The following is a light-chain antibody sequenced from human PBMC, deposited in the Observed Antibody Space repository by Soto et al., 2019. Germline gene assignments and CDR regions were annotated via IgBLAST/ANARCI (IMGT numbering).Light chain of an antibody. CDR2: TNS. V-gene: IGLV1-44*01. CDR3: ATWDDSRNGV. Sequence: QSALTQPPSASGTPGQRIIISCSGSTSNIESHPVNWFQQVPGAAPKLLIKTNSQRPSGVPDRFSGSKSGASASLAISGLQSEDEATYYCATWDDSRNGVFVSGTKVTVL. CDR1: TSNIESHP. J-gene: IGLJ1*01.